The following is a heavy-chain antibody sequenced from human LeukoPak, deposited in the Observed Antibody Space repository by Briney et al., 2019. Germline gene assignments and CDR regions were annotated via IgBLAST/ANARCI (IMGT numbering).Heavy chain of an antibody. J-gene: IGHJ4*02. Sequence: ASVKVSCKASEGTFSSYAISWVRQAPGQGLEWMGGIIPIFGTANYAQKFQGRVTITADESTSTAYMELSSLRSEDTAVYYCARDLGGASVYWGQGTLVTVSS. CDR2: IIPIFGTA. CDR3: ARDLGGASVY. D-gene: IGHD1-26*01. V-gene: IGHV1-69*13. CDR1: EGTFSSYA.